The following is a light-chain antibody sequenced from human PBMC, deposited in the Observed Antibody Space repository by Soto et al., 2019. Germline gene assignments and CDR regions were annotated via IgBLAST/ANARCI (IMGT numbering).Light chain of an antibody. CDR2: DAS. V-gene: IGKV3-11*01. J-gene: IGKJ4*01. CDR3: QQRVTWPPLT. CDR1: QSISIY. Sequence: EVVLTQSPATLSLSPGERATLSCRASQSISIYLAWYQQKPGQAPRLLIYDASNRATGIPARFSGSGSGTDFTLTISSLEAEDFAVYYCQQRVTWPPLTFGGGTKVEIK.